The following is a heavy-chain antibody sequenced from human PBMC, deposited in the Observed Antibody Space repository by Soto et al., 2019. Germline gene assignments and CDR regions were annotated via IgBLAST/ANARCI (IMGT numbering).Heavy chain of an antibody. V-gene: IGHV3-23*01. D-gene: IGHD3-3*01. CDR3: AKDHNYDFWSGYEASYFDY. CDR1: GFTFSSYA. J-gene: IGHJ4*02. Sequence: EVQLLESGGGLVQPGGSLRLSCAASGFTFSSYAMSWVRQAPGKGLEWVSAISGSGGSTYYADSVKGRFTISRDNSKNTLYLQMNSLGAEDTAVYYCAKDHNYDFWSGYEASYFDYWGQGTLVTVSS. CDR2: ISGSGGST.